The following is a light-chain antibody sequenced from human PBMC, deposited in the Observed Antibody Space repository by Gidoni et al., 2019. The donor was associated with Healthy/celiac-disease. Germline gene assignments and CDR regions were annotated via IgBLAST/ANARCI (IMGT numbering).Light chain of an antibody. V-gene: IGKV3-11*01. CDR3: QQRSNWPSFT. J-gene: IGKJ3*01. Sequence: EIVLTQSLATLSLSPGERATLSCRASQSVSSYLAWYQQKPGQAPRLLIYDASNRATGIPARFSGSGSGTDFTLTISSLEPEDFAVYYCQQRSNWPSFTFGPXTKVDIK. CDR2: DAS. CDR1: QSVSSY.